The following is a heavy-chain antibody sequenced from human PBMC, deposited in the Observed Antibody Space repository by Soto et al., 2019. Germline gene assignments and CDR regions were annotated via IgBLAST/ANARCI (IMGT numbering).Heavy chain of an antibody. CDR1: GGSISSGGYY. Sequence: PSETLSLTCTVSGGSISSGGYYWSWIRQHPGKGLEWIGYIYYSGSTYYNPSLKSRVTISVDTSKNQFSLKLSSVTAADTAVYYCAQSGSWQKSNWFDPWGQGTLGTVSS. J-gene: IGHJ5*02. CDR3: AQSGSWQKSNWFDP. CDR2: IYYSGST. D-gene: IGHD6-13*01. V-gene: IGHV4-31*03.